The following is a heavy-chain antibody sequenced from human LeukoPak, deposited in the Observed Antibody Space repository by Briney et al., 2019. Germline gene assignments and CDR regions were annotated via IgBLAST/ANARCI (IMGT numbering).Heavy chain of an antibody. Sequence: PSGTLSLTCAVYGGSFSGYYWSWIRQPPGKGPEWIGEINHSGSTNYNPSLKSRVTISVDTSKNQFSLKLSSVTAADTAVYYCAREEERAAYFDYWGQGTLVTVSS. CDR3: AREEERAAYFDY. J-gene: IGHJ4*02. D-gene: IGHD2-15*01. CDR1: GGSFSGYY. V-gene: IGHV4-34*01. CDR2: INHSGST.